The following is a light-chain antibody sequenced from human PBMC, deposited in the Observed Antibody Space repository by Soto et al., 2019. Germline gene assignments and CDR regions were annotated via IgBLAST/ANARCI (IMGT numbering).Light chain of an antibody. Sequence: EIVLTQSPGNLSLSPGERATLSCRASQSVSGNSLAWYQQKPGQAPRLLIYSASNRATDIPDRFSGSGYATDFTLAISSLEPEDFAVYYCRQYGSSPQTFGPGTKVEI. CDR2: SAS. CDR1: QSVSGNS. J-gene: IGKJ3*01. CDR3: RQYGSSPQT. V-gene: IGKV3-20*01.